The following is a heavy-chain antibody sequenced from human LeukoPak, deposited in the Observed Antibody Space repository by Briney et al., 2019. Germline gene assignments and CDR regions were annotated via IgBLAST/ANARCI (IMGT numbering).Heavy chain of an antibody. CDR1: GDSVSSNSAA. CDR3: AREEESSGWSFDY. Sequence: SQTLSLTCAISGDSVSSNSAAWNWIRQSPSRGPEWLGRTFYRSKWYNDYIVSVESRININPDTSKNQFSLQLKSVTPEDTAMYYCAREEESSGWSFDYWGQGILVTVSS. D-gene: IGHD6-19*01. V-gene: IGHV6-1*01. J-gene: IGHJ4*02. CDR2: TFYRSKWYN.